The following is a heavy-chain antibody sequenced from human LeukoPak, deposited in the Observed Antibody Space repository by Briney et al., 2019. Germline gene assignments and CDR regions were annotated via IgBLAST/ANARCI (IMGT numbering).Heavy chain of an antibody. D-gene: IGHD3-16*02. J-gene: IGHJ4*02. V-gene: IGHV3-23*01. CDR2: IIPSGHTT. Sequence: GGSLRLSCAASGFTFSSYGMHWVRQAPGKGLEWVSGIIPSGHTTYYADSVKGRFTISRDNSKNTVYLQMNSLRAEDTAVYYCAKGGSYRSQPYFDYWGQGTPVTVSS. CDR3: AKGGSYRSQPYFDY. CDR1: GFTFSSYG.